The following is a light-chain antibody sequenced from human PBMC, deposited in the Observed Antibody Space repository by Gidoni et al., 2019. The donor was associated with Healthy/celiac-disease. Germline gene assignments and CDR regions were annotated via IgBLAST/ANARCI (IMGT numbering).Light chain of an antibody. J-gene: IGKJ5*01. CDR1: QSISSY. CDR2: AAS. Sequence: PSSLSASVGDRVTITCRASQSISSYLNWYQQKPGKAPKLLIYAASSLQSGVPSRFSGSGSGTDFTLTISSLQPEDFATYYCQQSYSTPITFGQGTRLEIK. V-gene: IGKV1-39*01. CDR3: QQSYSTPIT.